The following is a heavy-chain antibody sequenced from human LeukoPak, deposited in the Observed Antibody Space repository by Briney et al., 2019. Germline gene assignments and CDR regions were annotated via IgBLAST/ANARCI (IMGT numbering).Heavy chain of an antibody. Sequence: ASVKVSCKASGYTFTSYAMHWVRQAPGQRLEWMGWINAGNGNTKYSQEFQGRVTITRDTSASTAYMELSSLRSDDTAVYYCARDQGVQLWFMRGRRPCFDYWGQGTLVTVSS. V-gene: IGHV1-3*01. CDR1: GYTFTSYA. J-gene: IGHJ4*02. CDR3: ARDQGVQLWFMRGRRPCFDY. D-gene: IGHD5-18*01. CDR2: INAGNGNT.